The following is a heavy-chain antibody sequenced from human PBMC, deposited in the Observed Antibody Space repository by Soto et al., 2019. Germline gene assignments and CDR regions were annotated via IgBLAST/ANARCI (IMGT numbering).Heavy chain of an antibody. V-gene: IGHV1-8*01. CDR3: ARERAIVVVPAADYFYYGMDV. J-gene: IGHJ6*02. D-gene: IGHD2-2*01. CDR2: MNPNSGNT. CDR1: GYTFTSYD. Sequence: QVQLVQSGAELKKPGASVKVSCKASGYTFTSYDINWVRQATGQGLEWMGWMNPNSGNTVYAQKCQGRVTRTRNTSISTAYMEVSSLRSEDTAVYYCARERAIVVVPAADYFYYGMDVWGQGTTVTVSS.